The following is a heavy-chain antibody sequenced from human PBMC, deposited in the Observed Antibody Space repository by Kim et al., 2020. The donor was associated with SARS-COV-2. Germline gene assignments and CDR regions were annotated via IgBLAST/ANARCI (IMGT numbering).Heavy chain of an antibody. CDR3: AREYYGYMDV. V-gene: IGHV3-64*01. J-gene: IGHJ6*03. CDR2: T. Sequence: TGYANSRKGRFTISRDDSKNTVYLQMGSLRGEDMAVYYCAREYYGYMDVWGKGTTVPVSS.